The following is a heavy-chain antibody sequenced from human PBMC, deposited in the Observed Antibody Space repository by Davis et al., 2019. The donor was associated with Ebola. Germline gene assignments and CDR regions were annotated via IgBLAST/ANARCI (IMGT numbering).Heavy chain of an antibody. CDR3: ARDNVGYCSTTNCPRWFDP. CDR2: IYHSGST. J-gene: IGHJ5*02. V-gene: IGHV4-30-2*01. CDR1: GGSISSGDYS. Sequence: PSETLSLTCAVSGGSISSGDYSWSWIRQPPGKGLEWIGYIYHSGSTSFHPSLKSRVTMSVDTSKNHFSLKLTSVTAADTAVYYCARDNVGYCSTTNCPRWFDPWGQGTQVTVS. D-gene: IGHD2-2*01.